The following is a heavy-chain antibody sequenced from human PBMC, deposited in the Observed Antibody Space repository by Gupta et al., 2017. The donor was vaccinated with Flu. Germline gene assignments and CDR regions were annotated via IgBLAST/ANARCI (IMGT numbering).Heavy chain of an antibody. V-gene: IGHV3-30*19. CDR2: ISVDGGVK. D-gene: IGHD3-9*01. CDR3: ARGDISGYIDY. Sequence: FTFSSYNMHWVRQAPGKGLEWVAVISVDGGVKFYADSMKGRFTISRDNSKNTLFLQMSSLRVDDTAVYFCARGDISGYIDYWGQGTLVTVSS. J-gene: IGHJ4*02. CDR1: FTFSSYN.